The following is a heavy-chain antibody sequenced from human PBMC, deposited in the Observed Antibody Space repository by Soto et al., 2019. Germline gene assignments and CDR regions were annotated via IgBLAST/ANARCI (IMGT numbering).Heavy chain of an antibody. D-gene: IGHD2-2*01. V-gene: IGHV2-5*02. CDR3: ARAYCSSTSCSFDY. CDR1: GFSLSTSGVG. Sequence: YGPTLVNPTQTLTLTCTFSGFSLSTSGVGVGWIRQPPGKALEWLALIYWDDDKRYSPSLKSRLTITKDTSKNQVVLTMTNMDPVDTATYYCARAYCSSTSCSFDYWGQGTLVTVSS. J-gene: IGHJ4*02. CDR2: IYWDDDK.